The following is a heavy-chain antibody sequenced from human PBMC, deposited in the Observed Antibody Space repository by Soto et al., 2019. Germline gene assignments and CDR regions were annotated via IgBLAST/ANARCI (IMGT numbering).Heavy chain of an antibody. J-gene: IGHJ4*02. CDR1: GGSINSGGYY. V-gene: IGHV4-31*03. Sequence: PSETLSLTCTVSGGSINSGGYYWSWIRQHPEKGLEWIGYIYYSGSTSSNPSLKSRLIISVDTSKNQFSLKLSSVTVADTAVYYCARAVDDYGHYYLDYWGQGTLVTVSS. CDR2: IYYSGST. D-gene: IGHD4-17*01. CDR3: ARAVDDYGHYYLDY.